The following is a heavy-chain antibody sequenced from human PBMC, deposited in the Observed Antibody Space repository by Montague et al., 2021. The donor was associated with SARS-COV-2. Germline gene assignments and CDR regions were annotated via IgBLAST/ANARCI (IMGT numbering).Heavy chain of an antibody. CDR1: GASISSDRHF. V-gene: IGHV4-39*02. Sequence: SETLSLTCTVSGASISSDRHFWSWIRQAPGKGLEWIGSIFSSGSTYYTPALKTRDSITVDPSGNCLSLNLTSLAATDTAMYFCARAESYDSSGCDNDPFDDWGQGTLVTVSS. CDR2: IFSSGST. J-gene: IGHJ3*01. D-gene: IGHD3-22*01. CDR3: ARAESYDSSGCDNDPFDD.